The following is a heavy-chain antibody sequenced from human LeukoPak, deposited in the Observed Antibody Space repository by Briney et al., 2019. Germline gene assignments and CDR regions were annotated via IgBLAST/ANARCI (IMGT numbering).Heavy chain of an antibody. J-gene: IGHJ4*02. CDR2: INAGNGNT. V-gene: IGHV1-3*01. CDR1: GYTFNTYA. CDR3: ARDDYGPLHY. Sequence: ASVKISCKASGYTFNTYAIHWARQAPGQRLEWMGWINAGNGNTKYSQKFQGRVTITRDTSATTAYMELSSLRSEDTAVYYCARDDYGPLHYWGQGTLVTVSS. D-gene: IGHD4-17*01.